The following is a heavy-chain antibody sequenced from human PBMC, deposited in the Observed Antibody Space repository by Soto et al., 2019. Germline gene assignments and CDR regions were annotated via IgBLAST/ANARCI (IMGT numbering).Heavy chain of an antibody. Sequence: GGSPRLSCAASGVTVCSYSMNWVRQAPGKGLEWVSSISSSSSYIYYADSVKGRFTISRDNAKNSLYLQMNSLRAEDTAVYYCAREGSDYELEYWGQGTLVTVSS. V-gene: IGHV3-21*01. D-gene: IGHD3-10*01. CDR1: GVTVCSYS. CDR2: ISSSSSYI. CDR3: AREGSDYELEY. J-gene: IGHJ4*02.